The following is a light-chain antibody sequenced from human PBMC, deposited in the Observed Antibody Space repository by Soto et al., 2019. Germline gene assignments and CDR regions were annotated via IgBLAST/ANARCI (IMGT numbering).Light chain of an antibody. Sequence: EIVLTQSPATLSLSPGERATFSCRPSQSVSSYLAWYQQKPGQAPRLLIYDASTRATGIAARFSGSGSRTDFTLTLSSLEPEDFAVYYCQQHNNWPPSITFGQGTRLEIK. CDR1: QSVSSY. J-gene: IGKJ5*01. CDR2: DAS. V-gene: IGKV3-11*01. CDR3: QQHNNWPPSIT.